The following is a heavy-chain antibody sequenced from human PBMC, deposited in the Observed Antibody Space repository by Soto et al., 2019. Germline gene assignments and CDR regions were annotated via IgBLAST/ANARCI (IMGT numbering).Heavy chain of an antibody. CDR1: GGSISSGGYY. CDR2: IYYSGST. Sequence: PSETLSLTCTVSGGSISSGGYYWSWIRQHPGKGLEWIGYIYYSGSTYYNPSLKSRVTISVDTSKNQFSLKLSSVTAADTAVYYCARGNYYDSSGYSFDYWGQGTLVTVSS. D-gene: IGHD3-22*01. CDR3: ARGNYYDSSGYSFDY. J-gene: IGHJ4*02. V-gene: IGHV4-31*03.